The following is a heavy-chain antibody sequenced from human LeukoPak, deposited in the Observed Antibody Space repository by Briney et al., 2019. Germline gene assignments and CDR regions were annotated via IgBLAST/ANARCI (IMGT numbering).Heavy chain of an antibody. CDR1: GFTFNNYA. V-gene: IGHV3-23*01. CDR3: AKDSNYESRPRYFDY. J-gene: IGHJ4*02. D-gene: IGHD3-22*01. CDR2: ISASGGST. Sequence: PGRSLRLSCAASGFTFNNYAMSWVRQAPGKGLEWVSAISASGGSTYYADSVKGRFTISRDNSKNTLYLQMSSLRAEDTAVYYCAKDSNYESRPRYFDYWGQGTLVTVSS.